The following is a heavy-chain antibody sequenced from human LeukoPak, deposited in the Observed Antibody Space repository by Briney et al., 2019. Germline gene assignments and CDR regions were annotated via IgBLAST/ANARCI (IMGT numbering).Heavy chain of an antibody. V-gene: IGHV4-34*01. CDR1: GGSLSGYY. D-gene: IGHD2-2*01. CDR3: ARHDEDIVVVPAAYGYNWFDP. Sequence: SETLSLTCAVYGGSLSGYYWSWIRQPPGKGLEWIGEINHSGSTNYNPSLKSRVTISVDTSKNQFSLKLSSVTAADTAVYYCARHDEDIVVVPAAYGYNWFDPWGQGTLVTVSS. J-gene: IGHJ5*02. CDR2: INHSGST.